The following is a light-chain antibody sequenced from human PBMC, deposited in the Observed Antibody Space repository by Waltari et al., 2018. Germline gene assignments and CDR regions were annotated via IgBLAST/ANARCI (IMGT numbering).Light chain of an antibody. CDR1: QSLVYSHGNTF. V-gene: IGKV2-30*01. Sequence: DVVLTQYPLSLPVTLGQPASISCRSSQSLVYSHGNTFVHWFQQRPGQSPRRLIDKVSTRDYGDPDRFSGGGSGTDFTLKISRVGAEDVGIYYGMHGTHWHPSLTVGGGTKVEIK. J-gene: IGKJ4*01. CDR2: KVS. CDR3: MHGTHWHPSLT.